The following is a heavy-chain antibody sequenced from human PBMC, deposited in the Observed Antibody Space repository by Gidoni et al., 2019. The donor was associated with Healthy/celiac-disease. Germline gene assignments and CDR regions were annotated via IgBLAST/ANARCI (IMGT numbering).Heavy chain of an antibody. V-gene: IGHV4-39*01. CDR3: ARSSSGWSRGWFDP. CDR2: IYYSGST. CDR1: GGSLRSSSYY. J-gene: IGHJ5*02. D-gene: IGHD6-19*01. Sequence: QLQLQESGPGLVKPSETLSLTCTVPGGSLRSSSYYWGWIRQPPGKGLEWIGSIYYSGSTYYNPSLKSRVTISVDTSKNQFSLKLSSVTAADTAVYYCARSSSGWSRGWFDPWGQGTLVTVSS.